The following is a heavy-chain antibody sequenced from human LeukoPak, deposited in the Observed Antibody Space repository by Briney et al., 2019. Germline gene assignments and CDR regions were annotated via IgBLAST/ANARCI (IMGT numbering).Heavy chain of an antibody. J-gene: IGHJ5*02. V-gene: IGHV1-2*02. CDR2: INPNSGGT. CDR3: ARDMGYYYGSSGYSWFDP. Sequence: GASVKVSCKASGYTFTGFYIHWVRQAPGQGLEWMGWINPNSGGTNYAQKFQGRVTMTRDTSISTAYMELSRLRSDDTAVYYCARDMGYYYGSSGYSWFDPWGQGTLVTVSS. CDR1: GYTFTGFY. D-gene: IGHD3-22*01.